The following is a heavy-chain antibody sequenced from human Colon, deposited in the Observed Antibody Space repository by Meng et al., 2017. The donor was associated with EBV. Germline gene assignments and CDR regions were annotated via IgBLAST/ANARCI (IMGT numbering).Heavy chain of an antibody. J-gene: IGHJ4*02. Sequence: QVQLPEAVRGVVEPSQPLAIFCSGAGGSMSSGNYYCSCIRQPPGKGLEWIGYIHHSGSAYYNPSLKSRVSISVDTSKSQFSLNLNSMTAADTAVYYCASFDHIPRRNYFDYWGQGTLVTSPQ. D-gene: IGHD2-21*01. V-gene: IGHV4-30-4*01. CDR3: ASFDHIPRRNYFDY. CDR2: IHHSGSA. CDR1: GGSMSSGNYY.